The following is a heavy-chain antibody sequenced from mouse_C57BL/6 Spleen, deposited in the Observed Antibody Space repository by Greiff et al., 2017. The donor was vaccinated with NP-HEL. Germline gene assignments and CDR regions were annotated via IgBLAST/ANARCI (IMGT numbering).Heavy chain of an antibody. CDR2: INPSSGYT. Sequence: QVQLKQSGAELARPGASVKMSCKASGYTFTSYTMHWVKQRPGQGLEWIGYINPSSGYTKYNQKFKDKATLTADKSSRTAYMPLSSLNSEDSAVYYCARGGSNYLGYWGQGTTLTVSS. D-gene: IGHD1-1*01. CDR1: GYTFTSYT. CDR3: ARGGSNYLGY. J-gene: IGHJ2*01. V-gene: IGHV1-4*01.